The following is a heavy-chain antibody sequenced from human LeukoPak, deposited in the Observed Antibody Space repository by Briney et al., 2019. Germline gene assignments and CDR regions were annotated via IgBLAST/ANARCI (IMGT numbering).Heavy chain of an antibody. J-gene: IGHJ4*02. Sequence: GGSLRLSCAASGCTVSNNYMSWVRQAPGKGLEWVSVIYSGGTTYYTDSVKGRFTISRDSSKNTLYLQMNSLRAEDTAVYYCARGFARGFDYWGQGTLVTVSS. CDR1: GCTVSNNY. D-gene: IGHD6-6*01. V-gene: IGHV3-53*01. CDR2: IYSGGTT. CDR3: ARGFARGFDY.